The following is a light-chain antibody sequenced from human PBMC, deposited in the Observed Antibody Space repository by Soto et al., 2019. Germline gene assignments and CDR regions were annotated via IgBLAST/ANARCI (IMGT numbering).Light chain of an antibody. J-gene: IGLJ2*01. CDR1: SSDIGADDF. CDR2: EVT. V-gene: IGLV2-14*01. Sequence: QSALTQPASVSGSPGQSITISCTGTSSDIGADDFVSWYQHHPDKTPKLIIFEVTYRPTGISHRFSASKSGNTASLTISGLVAEDEAFYYCSSYRRTTFPHVVFGGGTKLTVL. CDR3: SSYRRTTFPHVV.